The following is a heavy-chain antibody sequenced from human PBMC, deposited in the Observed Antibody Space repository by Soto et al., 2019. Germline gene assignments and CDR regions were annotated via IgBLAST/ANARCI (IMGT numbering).Heavy chain of an antibody. D-gene: IGHD2-8*01. CDR1: GGSVSSGGYY. V-gene: IGHV4-31*03. CDR3: ARRALPQCINGVCYKDGFWDY. J-gene: IGHJ4*02. Sequence: QVQLQESGPGLVKPSQTLSLTCTVSGGSVSSGGYYWSWIRQHPGTGLEWSGYIYYSWTTYFNPSLKSRASISLDSSKNEFSLKLTSVTAADTPVYYCARRALPQCINGVCYKDGFWDYWGQGALVTVSS. CDR2: IYYSWTT.